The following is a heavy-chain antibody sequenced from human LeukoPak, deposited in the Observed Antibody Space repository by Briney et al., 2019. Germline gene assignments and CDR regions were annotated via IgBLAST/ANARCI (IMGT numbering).Heavy chain of an antibody. CDR2: IIPIFGTA. D-gene: IGHD2-2*01. CDR3: ARADYIVAVPAAFTTWFDP. Sequence: SVKVSCKASGGTFISYAISWVRQAPGQGLEWMGGIIPIFGTANYAQKFQGRVTITADESTSTAYMELSSLRSEDTAVYYCARADYIVAVPAAFTTWFDPWGQGTLVTVSS. CDR1: GGTFISYA. J-gene: IGHJ5*02. V-gene: IGHV1-69*01.